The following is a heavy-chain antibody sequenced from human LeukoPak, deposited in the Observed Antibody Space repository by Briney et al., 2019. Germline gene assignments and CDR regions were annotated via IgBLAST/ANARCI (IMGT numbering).Heavy chain of an antibody. CDR3: ARDRVVGRGRDNAFDI. D-gene: IGHD2-15*01. J-gene: IGHJ3*02. CDR1: GGIFSRYA. V-gene: IGHV1-69*13. Sequence: GASVKLSCNASGGIFSRYAISWVRHAPGQGLEWMGGIIPIFGTANYAQKFQGRVTITADESTSTAYMELSSLRSEDTAVYFCARDRVVGRGRDNAFDIWGQGTVVTVSS. CDR2: IIPIFGTA.